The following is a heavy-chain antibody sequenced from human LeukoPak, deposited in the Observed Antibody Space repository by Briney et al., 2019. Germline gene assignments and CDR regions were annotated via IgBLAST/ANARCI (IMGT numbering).Heavy chain of an antibody. V-gene: IGHV1-18*01. D-gene: IGHD3-22*01. CDR3: ARDRRYYDSSGYYIIDY. Sequence: ASVKVSCKASGYTFTSYGISWVRQAPGQGLEWMGGISAYNGNTNYAQKLQGRVTMTTDTSTSTAYMELRSLRSDDTAVYYCARDRRYYDSSGYYIIDYWGQGTLVTVSS. CDR2: ISAYNGNT. J-gene: IGHJ4*02. CDR1: GYTFTSYG.